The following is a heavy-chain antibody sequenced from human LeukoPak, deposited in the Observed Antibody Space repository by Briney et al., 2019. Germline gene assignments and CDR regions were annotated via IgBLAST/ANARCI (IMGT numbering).Heavy chain of an antibody. CDR3: AKGSHFDY. V-gene: IGHV3-30*18. Sequence: GGSLRLSCAPSGFTFSSYGMHWVRQAPGKGLEWVAVISYDGSNKYYADSVKGRFTISRDNSKNTLYLQMNSLRAEDTAVYYCAKGSHFDYWGQGTLVTVSS. D-gene: IGHD1-26*01. J-gene: IGHJ4*02. CDR2: ISYDGSNK. CDR1: GFTFSSYG.